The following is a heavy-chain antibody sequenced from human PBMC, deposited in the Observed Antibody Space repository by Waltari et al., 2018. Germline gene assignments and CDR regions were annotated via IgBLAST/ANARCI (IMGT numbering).Heavy chain of an antibody. V-gene: IGHV3-7*01. Sequence: EVQLVESGGGLVQPGGSLRLSCGASGFTFSNYWMSWVRQAPGKGLEWVANIKKAGSATYYVDSVRGRFSISRDNAKNSLSLQMNSLRAEDTAVYYCARIGSWPPWLDYWGQGILVTVSS. CDR3: ARIGSWPPWLDY. CDR2: IKKAGSAT. CDR1: GFTFSNYW. D-gene: IGHD6-13*01. J-gene: IGHJ4*02.